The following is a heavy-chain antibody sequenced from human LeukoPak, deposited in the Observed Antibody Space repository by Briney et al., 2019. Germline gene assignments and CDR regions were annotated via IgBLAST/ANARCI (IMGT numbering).Heavy chain of an antibody. Sequence: GGSLRLSCAASGFTFSDTWLSWVRQAPGKGLEWVANINKDGGQKYYVDSVKGRFTISRDNAKNSLYLQMNSLRAEDTAVYYCARDSLQLVLNYYYMDVWGKGTTVTVSS. J-gene: IGHJ6*03. CDR1: GFTFSDTW. D-gene: IGHD6-6*01. CDR3: ARDSLQLVLNYYYMDV. CDR2: INKDGGQK. V-gene: IGHV3-7*01.